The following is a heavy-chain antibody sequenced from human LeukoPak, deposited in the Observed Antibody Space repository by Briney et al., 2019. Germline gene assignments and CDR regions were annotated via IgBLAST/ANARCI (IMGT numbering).Heavy chain of an antibody. CDR3: ASDPTGYSSGWYRDY. D-gene: IGHD6-19*01. CDR1: GFTFSGYG. J-gene: IGHJ4*02. V-gene: IGHV3-30*02. Sequence: GGSLRLSCAASGFTFSGYGMHWVRQAPGKGLEWVAFIRYDGSNEYYADSVKGRFTISRDKSKNTLSLQMNGLRVEDTAVYYCASDPTGYSSGWYRDYWGQGTLVTVSS. CDR2: IRYDGSNE.